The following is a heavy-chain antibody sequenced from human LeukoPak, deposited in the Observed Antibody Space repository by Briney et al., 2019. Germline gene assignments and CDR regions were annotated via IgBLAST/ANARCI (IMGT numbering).Heavy chain of an antibody. CDR2: INHSGST. D-gene: IGHD2-2*01. Sequence: PSETLSLTCAVYGGSFRGYYWSWIRQPPGKGLEWIGEINHSGSTSYNPSLKSRVTISLDTSMKKFSLKLNSVTAADTAVYYCASTERCSTTCPLDYWGQGTLVTVSS. CDR1: GGSFRGYY. J-gene: IGHJ4*02. V-gene: IGHV4-34*01. CDR3: ASTERCSTTCPLDY.